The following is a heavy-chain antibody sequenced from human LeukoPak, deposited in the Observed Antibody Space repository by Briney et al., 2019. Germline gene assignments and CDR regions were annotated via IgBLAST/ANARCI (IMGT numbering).Heavy chain of an antibody. J-gene: IGHJ4*02. CDR2: NYDSGST. Sequence: KPSETLSLTCTVSGGSISSYYWSWIRQPPGKGLEWIGNNYDSGSTNYNPSLKSRVTISVDTSKNQCSLKLSSVTAADTAVYYCARQSISGSSLSYFDYWGQGTLVNVSS. D-gene: IGHD3-22*01. V-gene: IGHV4-59*01. CDR3: ARQSISGSSLSYFDY. CDR1: GGSISSYY.